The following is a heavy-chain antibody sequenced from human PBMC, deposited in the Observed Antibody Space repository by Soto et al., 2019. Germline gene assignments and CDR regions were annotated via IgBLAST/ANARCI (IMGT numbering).Heavy chain of an antibody. D-gene: IGHD3-22*01. CDR1: GGSFSGFF. CDR3: ARGLRDSSGYYHVHYCQH. V-gene: IGHV4-34*01. J-gene: IGHJ1*01. Sequence: VQLHQWGAGLLKPSDTLSLTCAVYGGSFSGFFWTWIRQPPGKGLEWIGEINPSGNTNYSPSLKSRVTISLDTSKNLFSMKLSSVTAADTAVYYCARGLRDSSGYYHVHYCQHWGQGTLVTVSS. CDR2: INPSGNT.